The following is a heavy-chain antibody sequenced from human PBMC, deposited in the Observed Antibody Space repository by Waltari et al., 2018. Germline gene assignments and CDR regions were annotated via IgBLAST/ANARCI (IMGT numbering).Heavy chain of an antibody. CDR2: MNPNSGNT. CDR3: ASGRSSGYYYYFDY. V-gene: IGHV1-8*02. J-gene: IGHJ4*02. CDR1: GYTFTSYD. D-gene: IGHD3-22*01. Sequence: QVQLVQSGAEVKKPGASVKVSCKASGYTFTSYDINWVRQATGQGLEWMGWMNPNSGNTGYAQKFQGRVTISRDNAKNSLYLQMNSLRAEDTAVYYCASGRSSGYYYYFDYWGQGTLVTVSS.